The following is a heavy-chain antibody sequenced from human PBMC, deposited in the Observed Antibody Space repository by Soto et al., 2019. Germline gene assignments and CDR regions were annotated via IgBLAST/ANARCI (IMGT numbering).Heavy chain of an antibody. CDR3: AKKGYYPSGKINLFDS. V-gene: IGHV4-38-2*01. J-gene: IGHJ4*02. D-gene: IGHD3-10*01. CDR2: VDHSGRT. Sequence: SETLSLTCAFSGYSINRDYYWGWIRQPPGKGLEWIGSVDHSGRTYYSPSLRSRLTIFIDTSKNQFSLRLTSVTAADTAMYFCAKKGYYPSGKINLFDSWGPGTLVTVSS. CDR1: GYSINRDYY.